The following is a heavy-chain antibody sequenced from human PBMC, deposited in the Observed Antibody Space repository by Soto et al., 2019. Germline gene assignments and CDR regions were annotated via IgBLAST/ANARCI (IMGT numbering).Heavy chain of an antibody. Sequence: SETLSLTXAVSGGSISSSXXWXWVRQPPGKGLEWIGEIYHSGSXXHNPSXKGRLTISVDTSKNQFSLRLSSVTSADTXVXYCARGGGXXXWFGPWGQGTLVXVSS. CDR2: IYHSGSX. D-gene: IGHD3-16*01. CDR3: ARGGGXXXWFGP. J-gene: IGHJ5*02. CDR1: GGSISSSXX. V-gene: IGHV4-4*02.